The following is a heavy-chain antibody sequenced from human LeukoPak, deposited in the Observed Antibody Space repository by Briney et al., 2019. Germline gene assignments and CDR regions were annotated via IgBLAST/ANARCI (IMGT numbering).Heavy chain of an antibody. J-gene: IGHJ4*02. CDR2: IWYDGSNK. CDR3: TKDLAIVGATGFDY. CDR1: GFTFSSYG. Sequence: PGRSLRLSCAASGFTFSSYGMHWVRQAPGKGLEWVAVIWYDGSNKYYADSVKGRFTISRDNAKNSLYLQMNSLRAEDTALYYCTKDLAIVGATGFDYWGQGTLVTVSS. V-gene: IGHV3-33*03. D-gene: IGHD1-26*01.